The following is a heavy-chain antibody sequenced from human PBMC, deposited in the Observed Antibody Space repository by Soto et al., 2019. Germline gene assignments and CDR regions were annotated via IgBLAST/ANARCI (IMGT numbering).Heavy chain of an antibody. Sequence: PSETLSLTCTVSGGSISSYYWSWIRQPPGKGLEWIGYIYYSGSTNYNPSLKSRVTISVDTSKNQFSLKLSSVTAADTAVYYCARGRVTRGGYEALFDCWGQGTLVTVSS. CDR2: IYYSGST. CDR3: ARGRVTRGGYEALFDC. V-gene: IGHV4-59*01. J-gene: IGHJ4*02. CDR1: GGSISSYY. D-gene: IGHD5-12*01.